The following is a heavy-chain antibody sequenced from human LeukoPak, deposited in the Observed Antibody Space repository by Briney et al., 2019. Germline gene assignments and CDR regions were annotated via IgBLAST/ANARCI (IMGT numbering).Heavy chain of an antibody. CDR3: AKGAILTGYYTPGDY. D-gene: IGHD3-9*01. V-gene: IGHV3-30*18. J-gene: IGHJ4*02. CDR2: ISYDGSNK. CDR1: GFTFSSYW. Sequence: PGGSLRLSCAASGFTFSSYWMSWVRQAPGKGLEWVAVISYDGSNKYYTDSVKGRFTISRDNSKNTLYLQMNSLRAEDTAVYYCAKGAILTGYYTPGDYWGQGTLVTVSS.